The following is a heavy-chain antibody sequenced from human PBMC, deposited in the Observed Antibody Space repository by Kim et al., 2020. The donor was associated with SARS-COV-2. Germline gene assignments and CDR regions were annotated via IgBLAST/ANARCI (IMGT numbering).Heavy chain of an antibody. J-gene: IGHJ4*02. D-gene: IGHD6-19*01. CDR1: GFTSSTYA. CDR3: AKDRSGWTYYFDY. CDR2: ISGSGGST. V-gene: IGHV3-23*01. Sequence: GSLRLSCAASGFTSSTYAMSWVRQAPGKGLEWVSGISGSGGSTYYADSVKGRFTISRDNSKNTLYLQMNSLRAEDTALYYCAKDRSGWTYYFDYWGQGTLVTVSS.